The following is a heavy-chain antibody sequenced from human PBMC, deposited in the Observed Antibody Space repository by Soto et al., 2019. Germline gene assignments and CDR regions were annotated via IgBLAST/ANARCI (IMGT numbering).Heavy chain of an antibody. CDR2: ISWNSGSI. CDR1: GFTFDDYA. D-gene: IGHD6-13*01. Sequence: EVQLVASGGGLVQPGRSLRLSCAASGFTFDDYAMHWVRQAPGKGLEWVSGISWNSGSIGYADSVKGRFTISRDNAKNSLYMQMNSLRAEDTALYYCAKDMAAAGTGDAFAISGQGKMVTVSS. CDR3: AKDMAAAGTGDAFAI. V-gene: IGHV3-9*01. J-gene: IGHJ3*02.